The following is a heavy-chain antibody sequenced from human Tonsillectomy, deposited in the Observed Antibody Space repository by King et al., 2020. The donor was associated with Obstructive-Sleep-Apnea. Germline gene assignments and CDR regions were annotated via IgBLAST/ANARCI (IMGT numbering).Heavy chain of an antibody. CDR2: ISYDVSNK. J-gene: IGHJ5*02. Sequence: VQLVQSGGGVVQPGRSLRLSCAASGFTFNSYGMHWVRQSPGKGLEWLAVISYDVSNKNYADSVKGRFTISRDNSKNTLYLKMNSLRAEDTAMYYCAKNEASISAVSTDPIAWGQGTLVTVSS. D-gene: IGHD6-6*01. CDR1: GFTFNSYG. CDR3: AKNEASISAVSTDPIA. V-gene: IGHV3-30*18.